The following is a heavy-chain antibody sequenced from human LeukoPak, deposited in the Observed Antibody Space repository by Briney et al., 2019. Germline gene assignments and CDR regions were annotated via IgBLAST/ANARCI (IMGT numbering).Heavy chain of an antibody. Sequence: ASVKVSCKASGYTFTSYGISWVRQAPGQGLEWMGWISAYNGNTHYAQKLQGRVTMTTDTSTSTAYMELRSLRSDDTAVYYCARAPIVVVPAASWFDPWGQGTLVT. CDR3: ARAPIVVVPAASWFDP. J-gene: IGHJ5*02. CDR1: GYTFTSYG. CDR2: ISAYNGNT. V-gene: IGHV1-18*01. D-gene: IGHD2-2*01.